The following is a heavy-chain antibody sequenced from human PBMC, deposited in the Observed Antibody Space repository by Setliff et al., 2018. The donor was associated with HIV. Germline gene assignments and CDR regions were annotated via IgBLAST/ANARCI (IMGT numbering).Heavy chain of an antibody. CDR2: IVVGSGNT. Sequence: SVKVSCKASGFTFTSSAMQWVRQARGQRLEWIGWIVVGSGNTKYAQKIQGRVTIIRDMSTNTAYMELSSLRSEDTAVYYCAREGQWLDMWDAFDIWGQGTMVTVSS. V-gene: IGHV1-58*02. CDR1: GFTFTSSA. D-gene: IGHD6-19*01. CDR3: AREGQWLDMWDAFDI. J-gene: IGHJ3*02.